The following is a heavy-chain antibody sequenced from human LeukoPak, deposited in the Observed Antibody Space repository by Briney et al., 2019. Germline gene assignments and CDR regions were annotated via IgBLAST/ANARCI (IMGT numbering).Heavy chain of an antibody. Sequence: GGSLRLSCSASGFTFSSYAMHWVRQAPGKGLEYVSAISSNGGSTYYVDSVKGRFTISRDNSKNTLYLQMSSLRAEDTAVYYCVKGIIAAQSYYYGMDVWGQGTTVTVSS. CDR1: GFTFSSYA. CDR3: VKGIIAAQSYYYGMDV. J-gene: IGHJ6*02. CDR2: ISSNGGST. V-gene: IGHV3-64D*09. D-gene: IGHD6-6*01.